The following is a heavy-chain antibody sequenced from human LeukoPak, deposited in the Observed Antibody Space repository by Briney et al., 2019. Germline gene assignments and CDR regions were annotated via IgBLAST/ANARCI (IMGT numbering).Heavy chain of an antibody. Sequence: GGSLRLSCAASGFTFSDYNMHWVRQASGKGLEWVGRIRSKANSYATAYAASVKGRFTISRDDSKNTAYLQMNSLKTEDTAVYYCTRQYSTLVVQYMDVWGKGTTVTVSS. D-gene: IGHD3-22*01. CDR1: GFTFSDYN. CDR2: IRSKANSYAT. J-gene: IGHJ6*03. V-gene: IGHV3-73*01. CDR3: TRQYSTLVVQYMDV.